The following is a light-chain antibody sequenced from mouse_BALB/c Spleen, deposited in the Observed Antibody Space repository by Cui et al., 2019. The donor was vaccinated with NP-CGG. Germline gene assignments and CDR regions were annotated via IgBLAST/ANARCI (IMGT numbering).Light chain of an antibody. J-gene: IGLJ1*01. V-gene: IGLV1*01. CDR2: GTN. CDR3: ALWYSNHWV. CDR1: TGPVTTSNY. Sequence: QAVVTQEPALTTSPGERVTLTCRSSTGPVTTSNYANWVQEKPDHLFTGLIGGTNNRTPGVPARFSGSLIGDKAALTITGAQTEDEAIYFCALWYSNHWVFGGGTKLTVL.